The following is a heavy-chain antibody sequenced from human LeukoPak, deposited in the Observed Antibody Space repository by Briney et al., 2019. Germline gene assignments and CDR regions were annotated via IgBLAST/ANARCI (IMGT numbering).Heavy chain of an antibody. CDR2: ISSSGGST. CDR1: GFTFSNYA. D-gene: IGHD6-19*01. CDR3: AKDRRDSCAWSQVYDY. V-gene: IGHV3-23*01. J-gene: IGHJ4*02. Sequence: AGGSLRLSCAASGFTFSNYAMSWVRQAPGKGLEWVSSISSSGGSTYYADSVKGRFTISRDNSKNTLYLQMSSLRAEDTAVYYCAKDRRDSCAWSQVYDYWGQGTLVTVSS.